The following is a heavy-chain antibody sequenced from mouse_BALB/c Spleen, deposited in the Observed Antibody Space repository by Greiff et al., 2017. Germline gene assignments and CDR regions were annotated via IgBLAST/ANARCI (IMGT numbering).Heavy chain of an antibody. D-gene: IGHD1-1*01. V-gene: IGHV3-2*02. CDR1: GYSITSDYA. J-gene: IGHJ1*01. CDR3: AREVIPWYFDV. CDR2: ISYSGST. Sequence: EVKLMESGPGLVKPSQSLSLTCTVTGYSITSDYAWNWIRQFPGNKLEWMGYISYSGSTSYNPSLKSRISITRDTSKNQFFLQLNSVTTEDTATYYCAREVIPWYFDVWGAGTTVTVSS.